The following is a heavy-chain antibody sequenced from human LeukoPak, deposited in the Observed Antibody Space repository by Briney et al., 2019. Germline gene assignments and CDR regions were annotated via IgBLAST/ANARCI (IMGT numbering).Heavy chain of an antibody. Sequence: SETLSLTCTVSGGSISSGIYSWSWIRQPPGKGLEWIGYIQHSLTSYNPSLKSRVTISVDRSKNQFSLKVSSVIAADTAVYYCATLMTTGDKFDSWGQGTPVTVSS. CDR2: IQHSLT. D-gene: IGHD4-11*01. CDR3: ATLMTTGDKFDS. CDR1: GGSISSGIYS. V-gene: IGHV4-30-2*01. J-gene: IGHJ4*02.